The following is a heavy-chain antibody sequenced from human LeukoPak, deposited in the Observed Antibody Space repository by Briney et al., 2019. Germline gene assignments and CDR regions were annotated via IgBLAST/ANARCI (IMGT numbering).Heavy chain of an antibody. CDR2: ISAYNGNT. D-gene: IGHD6-13*01. V-gene: IGHV1-18*01. CDR3: ARSGRRSGQQLVGWFDP. Sequence: GASVKVSCKASGYTFTSYGISWVRQAPGQGLEWMGWISAYNGNTNYAQKLQGRVTMTTDTSTSTAYMELRSLRSDDTAVYYCARSGRRSGQQLVGWFDPWGQGTLVTVSS. CDR1: GYTFTSYG. J-gene: IGHJ5*02.